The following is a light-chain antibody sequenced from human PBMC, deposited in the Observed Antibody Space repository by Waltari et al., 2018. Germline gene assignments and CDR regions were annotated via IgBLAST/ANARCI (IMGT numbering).Light chain of an antibody. CDR1: SSNIGADSD. CDR3: QSYDSSLSGCV. Sequence: QSVLTQPPSVSGAPGQRVTISCTGSSSNIGADSDVSWYQQLPGTDPKLLIYDNNNPPAWVPDRFSGSKSGTSASLAITGHQAEDEADYYCQSYDSSLSGCVFGEGTKLTVL. CDR2: DNN. V-gene: IGLV1-40*01. J-gene: IGLJ3*02.